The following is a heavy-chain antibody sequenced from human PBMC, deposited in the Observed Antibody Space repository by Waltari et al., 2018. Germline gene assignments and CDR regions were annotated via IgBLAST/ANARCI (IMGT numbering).Heavy chain of an antibody. CDR3: VRHGFWNFDF. Sequence: EVPLVESGGGLVQPGESLRTSCAGSGLPFRGNWMAWVRQAPGKGLEWVANIKEDGSKKNYVDSVEGRFTISRDNAKNSLYLQMNSLRAEDTALYYCVRHGFWNFDFWGQGTLVTVSS. CDR2: IKEDGSKK. J-gene: IGHJ4*02. V-gene: IGHV3-7*01. CDR1: GLPFRGNW. D-gene: IGHD3-3*01.